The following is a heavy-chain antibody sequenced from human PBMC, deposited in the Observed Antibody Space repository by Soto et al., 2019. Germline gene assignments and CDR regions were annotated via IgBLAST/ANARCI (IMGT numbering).Heavy chain of an antibody. CDR1: GGTFSSYA. CDR2: IIPIFGTA. V-gene: IGHV1-69*01. Sequence: QVQLVQSGAEVKKPGSSVKVSCKASGGTFSSYAISWVRQAPGQGLEWMGGIIPIFGTANYAQKFQGRVTITADESTSTAYMELSSLRSEDTAVYYCASAQTYYYDSSGYTPFDYWGQGTLVTVSS. CDR3: ASAQTYYYDSSGYTPFDY. D-gene: IGHD3-22*01. J-gene: IGHJ4*02.